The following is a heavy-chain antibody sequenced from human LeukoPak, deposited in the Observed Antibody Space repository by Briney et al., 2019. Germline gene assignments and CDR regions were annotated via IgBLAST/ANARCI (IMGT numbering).Heavy chain of an antibody. Sequence: GGSLRHSCAACRFTFSNAWMSWVRQAPGKGLEWVGRIKSKTDGGTTDYAAPVKGRFTISRDDSKNTLYLQMNSLKTEDTAVYYCTTDSYYDFWSGYLTDYWGQGTLVTVSS. CDR1: RFTFSNAW. CDR2: IKSKTDGGTT. J-gene: IGHJ4*02. D-gene: IGHD3-3*01. CDR3: TTDSYYDFWSGYLTDY. V-gene: IGHV3-15*01.